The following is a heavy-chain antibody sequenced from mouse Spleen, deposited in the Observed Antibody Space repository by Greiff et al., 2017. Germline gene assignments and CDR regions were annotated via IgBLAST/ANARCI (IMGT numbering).Heavy chain of an antibody. Sequence: QLQQPGTELVKPGASVKLSCKTSGYTFTNYWMHWVKQRPGQGLEWVGQINPSNGGTNYNERFKSKATLTVDKSSSTAYMQLSSLTSEDSAVYYCARSPYDYDAMDYWGQGTSVTVSS. CDR2: INPSNGGT. CDR3: ARSPYDYDAMDY. J-gene: IGHJ4*01. CDR1: GYTFTNYW. V-gene: IGHV1-53*01.